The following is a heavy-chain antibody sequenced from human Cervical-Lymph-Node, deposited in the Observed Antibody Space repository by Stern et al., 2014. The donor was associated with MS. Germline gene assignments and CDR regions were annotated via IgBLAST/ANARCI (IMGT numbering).Heavy chain of an antibody. CDR1: GGSISSSSYY. Sequence: VQLVESGPGLVKPSETLSLTCTVSGGSISSSSYYWGWIRQPPGKGLEWIGSIYYSGSTYYNPSLKSRVTISVDTYKNQFSRKVGSVTAADTAVYYCARQDTWIVDYWGQGTLVTVSS. CDR2: IYYSGST. D-gene: IGHD5-12*01. CDR3: ARQDTWIVDY. J-gene: IGHJ4*02. V-gene: IGHV4-39*01.